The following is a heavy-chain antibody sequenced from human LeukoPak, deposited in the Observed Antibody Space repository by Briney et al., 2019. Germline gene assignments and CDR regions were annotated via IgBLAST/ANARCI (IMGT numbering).Heavy chain of an antibody. J-gene: IGHJ6*03. CDR2: INWNGGST. D-gene: IGHD2-2*01. V-gene: IGHV3-20*04. CDR1: GFTFDDYG. Sequence: GGSLRLSCAASGFTFDDYGMSWVRQAPGKWLEWVSGINWNGGSTDYADSVKGRFTISRDNAKNSLYLQVNSLRAEDTALYYCARYSGVVPAATWNYYYLYVDVWGKGTTVTVSS. CDR3: ARYSGVVPAATWNYYYLYVDV.